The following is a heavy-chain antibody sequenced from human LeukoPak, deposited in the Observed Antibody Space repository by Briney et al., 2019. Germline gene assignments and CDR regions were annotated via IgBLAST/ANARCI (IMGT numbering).Heavy chain of an antibody. D-gene: IGHD4-17*01. J-gene: IGHJ4*02. V-gene: IGHV1-2*02. CDR3: ASGYGDYSPDY. Sequence: ASVKVSCKASGYSFTGHYMHWVRQAPGQGVEWMGWINPNRGGINFAQMFQGRVTMTWDTSISTVYMELSRLTSDDTAVYYCASGYGDYSPDYWGQGTLVTVSS. CDR1: GYSFTGHY. CDR2: INPNRGGI.